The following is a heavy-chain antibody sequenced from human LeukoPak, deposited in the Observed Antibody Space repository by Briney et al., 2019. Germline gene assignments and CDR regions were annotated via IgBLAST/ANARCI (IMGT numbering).Heavy chain of an antibody. CDR1: GGSISSGDYY. CDR2: IYYSGST. J-gene: IGHJ4*02. V-gene: IGHV4-30-4*01. Sequence: SQTLSLTCTVSGGSISSGDYYWSWIRQPPGKGLEWIGYIYYSGSTYYNPSLKSRVTISVDTSKNQFSPKLSSVTAADTAVYYCARARYYYGSGSYADYWGQGTLVTVSS. D-gene: IGHD3-10*01. CDR3: ARARYYYGSGSYADY.